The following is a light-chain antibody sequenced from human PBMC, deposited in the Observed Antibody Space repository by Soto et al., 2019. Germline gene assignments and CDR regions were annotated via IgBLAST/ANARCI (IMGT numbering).Light chain of an antibody. CDR3: QQYNSYSRT. V-gene: IGKV1-5*03. CDR1: QSISSW. CDR2: KAS. Sequence: DIPMTQSPSTLSASVGDRVTITCRASQSISSWLAWYQQKPGKAPKLLIYKASSLESGVPSRFNGSGSGTEFTLTISSLQPDDFATYYCQQYNSYSRTFGQGTKLEIK. J-gene: IGKJ2*01.